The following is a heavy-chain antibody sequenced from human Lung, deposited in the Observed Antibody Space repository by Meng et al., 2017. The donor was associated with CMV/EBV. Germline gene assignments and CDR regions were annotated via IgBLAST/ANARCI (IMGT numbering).Heavy chain of an antibody. CDR2: INPNSGGT. D-gene: IGHD2-2*01. CDR1: GYTFTGYY. CDR3: ARVFGVVVPLEGCMDV. J-gene: IGHJ6*02. V-gene: IGHV1-2*02. Sequence: SXXVSXKASGYTFTGYYMHWVRQAPGQGLEWMGWINPNSGGTNYAQKFQGRVTMTRDTSISTAYMELSRLRSDDTAVYYCARVFGVVVPLEGCMDVWGRGPTVTVSS.